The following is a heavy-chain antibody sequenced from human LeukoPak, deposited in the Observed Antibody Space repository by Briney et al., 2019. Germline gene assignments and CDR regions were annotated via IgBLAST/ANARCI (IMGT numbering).Heavy chain of an antibody. CDR3: ASPGCAGGRWDFDY. CDR2: IKQDGSEK. J-gene: IGHJ4*02. V-gene: IGHV3-7*01. CDR1: GVTFSDYW. Sequence: GGSLRLSCAASGVTFSDYWMSWVRQAPGKGLEWVANIKQDGSEKYYVDSVKGRFTISRDNAKNSVYLQMNSLRAEDTAVYYCASPGCAGGRWDFDYWGQGTLVTVSS. D-gene: IGHD2-15*01.